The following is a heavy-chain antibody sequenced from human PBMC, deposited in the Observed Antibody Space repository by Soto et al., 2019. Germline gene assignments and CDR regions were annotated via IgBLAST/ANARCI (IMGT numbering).Heavy chain of an antibody. CDR1: GFTVSNIY. D-gene: IGHD2-2*03. CDR2: LYGGGNT. J-gene: IGHJ4*02. Sequence: EVQLVESGGGLVQTGGSLRLSCAASGFTVSNIYMSWVRQAPGKGLEWLSVLYGGGNTYYADSVKGRFTISRDNSKNMLYLQMNSLRVEDTAVYYCASGSAIDSWGQGTLVTVSS. V-gene: IGHV3-66*01. CDR3: ASGSAIDS.